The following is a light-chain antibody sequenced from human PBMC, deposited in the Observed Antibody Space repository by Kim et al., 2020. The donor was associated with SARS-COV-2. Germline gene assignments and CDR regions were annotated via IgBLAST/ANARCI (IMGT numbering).Light chain of an antibody. CDR2: DVS. J-gene: IGLJ2*01. V-gene: IGLV2-14*01. CDR3: SSYTSSSSVV. Sequence: QSALTQPASVSGSPGQSITISCTGTSSDVGGYNYVSWYQQHPGKAPKLMIYDVSKRPSGVSNRFSGSKSGNTASLTISGLQAEDEADYYCSSYTSSSSVVFGGGTQLNVL. CDR1: SSDVGGYNY.